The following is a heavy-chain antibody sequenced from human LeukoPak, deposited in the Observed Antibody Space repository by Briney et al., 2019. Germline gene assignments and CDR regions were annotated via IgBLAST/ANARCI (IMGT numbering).Heavy chain of an antibody. CDR1: GGSVSSYF. V-gene: IGHV4-59*08. J-gene: IGHJ5*02. Sequence: SETLSLTCTVSGGSVSSYFWSWIRQPPGKGLEWIGYIYNNGNNNYNPSLKSRISISVDTSKNQISLKLSSVTAADTALYYCARYSWPASTPGSWFDPWGQGTLVTVSS. CDR2: IYNNGNN. CDR3: ARYSWPASTPGSWFDP. D-gene: IGHD2-15*01.